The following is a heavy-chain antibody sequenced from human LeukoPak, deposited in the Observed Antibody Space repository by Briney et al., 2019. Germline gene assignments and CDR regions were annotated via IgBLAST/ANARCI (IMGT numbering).Heavy chain of an antibody. CDR3: ARDKDDYVWGTYRW. V-gene: IGHV4-38-2*01. Sequence: SETPSLTCAVSGYSISSGYYWGWVRQAPGKGLEWIGSIYHTGSTDYNPSLKSRLTISVDMSKNQFSLNLRSVTAADTAVYYCARDKDDYVWGTYRWWGQGMLVTVSS. CDR2: IYHTGST. J-gene: IGHJ4*02. CDR1: GYSISSGYY. D-gene: IGHD3-16*02.